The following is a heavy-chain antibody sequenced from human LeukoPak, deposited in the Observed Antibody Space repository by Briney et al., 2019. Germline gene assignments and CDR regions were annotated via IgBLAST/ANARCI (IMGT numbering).Heavy chain of an antibody. CDR3: ARDPDYYDSSGYYVKVNTVFDY. Sequence: PGGSLRLSCAASGFTFSSYSMNWVRQAPGEGLEWVSSISSSSSYIYYADSVKGRFTISRDNAKNSLYLQMNSLRAEDTAVYYCARDPDYYDSSGYYVKVNTVFDYWGQGTLVTVSS. V-gene: IGHV3-21*01. CDR1: GFTFSSYS. D-gene: IGHD3-22*01. CDR2: ISSSSSYI. J-gene: IGHJ4*02.